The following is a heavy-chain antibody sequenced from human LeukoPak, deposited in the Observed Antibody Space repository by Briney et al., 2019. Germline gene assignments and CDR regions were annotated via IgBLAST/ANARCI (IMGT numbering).Heavy chain of an antibody. D-gene: IGHD6-6*01. CDR1: GYNFTSNY. V-gene: IGHV1-2*02. J-gene: IGHJ4*02. Sequence: ASVKVSCKASGYNFTSNYIHWLRQAPGQGLEWMGWINSNSGGTKCAQQFQGRVTLTRDTSIRTAYMELGSLTSDDTALYYCARSLVNWGRGTLVTVSS. CDR2: INSNSGGT. CDR3: ARSLVN.